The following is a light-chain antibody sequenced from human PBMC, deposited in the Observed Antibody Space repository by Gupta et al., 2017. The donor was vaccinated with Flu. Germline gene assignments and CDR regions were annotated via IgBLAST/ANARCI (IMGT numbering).Light chain of an antibody. CDR2: DVT. V-gene: IGLV2-14*04. CDR1: SDVGGYDH. CDR3: SAYTISTLVVV. J-gene: IGLJ2*01. Sequence: SDVGGYDHVSWYQQYPGKAPKLMIYDVTNRPSGVSNRFSGSKSGNTASLTISGLQAEDEANYYCSAYTISTLVVVFGGGTKLTVL.